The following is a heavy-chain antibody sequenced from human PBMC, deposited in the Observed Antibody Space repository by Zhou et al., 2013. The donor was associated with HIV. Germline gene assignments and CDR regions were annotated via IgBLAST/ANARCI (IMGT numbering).Heavy chain of an antibody. CDR3: AKTYARGWGYSSALDFFDN. V-gene: IGHV1-69*18. Sequence: QVHLVQSGAEVKKPGSSVKVSCKGSGGTFSSYVTSWVRQAPGQRLEWMGSIIPLFRTANYSQRFQGRLTITTDESMATAYMDLSSLRSDDTAIYYCAKTYARGWGYSSALDFFDNWGHGTLVTVSX. J-gene: IGHJ4*01. D-gene: IGHD5-18*01. CDR2: IIPLFRTA. CDR1: GGTFSSYV.